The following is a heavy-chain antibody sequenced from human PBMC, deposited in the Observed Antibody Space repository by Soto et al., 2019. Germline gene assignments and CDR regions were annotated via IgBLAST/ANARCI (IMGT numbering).Heavy chain of an antibody. D-gene: IGHD3-3*01. J-gene: IGHJ6*02. CDR1: GFTFSSYS. CDR3: ARLGPVLRFLGWPQDVYYYYGMDV. CDR2: ISSSSSTI. V-gene: IGHV3-48*02. Sequence: PGGSLRLSCAASGFTFSSYSMNWVRQAPGKGLEWVSYISSSSSTIYYADSVKGRFTISRDNAKNSLYLQMNSLRDEDTAVYYCARLGPVLRFLGWPQDVYYYYGMDVWGQGTTVTVSS.